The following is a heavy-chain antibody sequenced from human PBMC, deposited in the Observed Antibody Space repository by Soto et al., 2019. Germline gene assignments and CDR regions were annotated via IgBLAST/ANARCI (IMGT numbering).Heavy chain of an antibody. CDR2: IYRSGST. CDR1: GGSISRGDFS. CDR3: ARAKTNYFFDL. J-gene: IGHJ4*02. V-gene: IGHV4-30-2*01. Sequence: QLQLQESGSGLVKPSQTLSLTCVVSGGSISRGDFSWTWIRQPPGKGLEWVGYIYRSGSTYYNPSLKSPVSISLDKSKNLFSLNLTSVTAADTAVYYCARAKTNYFFDLWGQGHLVTVSS. D-gene: IGHD3-10*01.